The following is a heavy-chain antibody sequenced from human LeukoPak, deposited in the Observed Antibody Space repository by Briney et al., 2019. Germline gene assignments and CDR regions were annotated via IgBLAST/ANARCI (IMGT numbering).Heavy chain of an antibody. J-gene: IGHJ6*03. D-gene: IGHD1-7*01. CDR1: GGTFSSYA. CDR3: ARTGYNWNYAYMDV. V-gene: IGHV1-69*05. Sequence: ASVKVSCKASGGTFSSYAISWVRQAPGQGLEWMGGIIPIFSTANYAQKFQGRVTITTDESTSTAYMELSSLRSEDTAVYYCARTGYNWNYAYMDVWGKGTTVTVSS. CDR2: IIPIFSTA.